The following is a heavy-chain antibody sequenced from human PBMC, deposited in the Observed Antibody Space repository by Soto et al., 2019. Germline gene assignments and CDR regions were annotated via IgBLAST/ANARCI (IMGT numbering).Heavy chain of an antibody. Sequence: QVQLVQSGAEVKKPGASVKVSCTAYGYNLREYGVSWLRQAPGLGFEWMGWISGDNVNRRSSQKFQDRLTMTTDTSTNAASLELRSLRSDDTALYYCGREGQQLAQEQFFQFNGVDVWGQGTSVTVSS. CDR3: GREGQQLAQEQFFQFNGVDV. CDR2: ISGDNVNR. J-gene: IGHJ6*02. CDR1: GYNLREYG. D-gene: IGHD6-13*01. V-gene: IGHV1-18*01.